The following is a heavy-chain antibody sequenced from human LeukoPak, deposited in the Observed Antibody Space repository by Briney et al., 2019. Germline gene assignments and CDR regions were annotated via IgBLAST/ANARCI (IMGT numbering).Heavy chain of an antibody. CDR2: IWYDGSNT. V-gene: IGHV3-33*01. D-gene: IGHD4-17*01. CDR1: GFTFSSYG. CDR3: ARDGVGYGDYGVYYYYYGMDV. Sequence: PGRSLRLSCAASGFTFSSYGMHWVRQAPGKGLEWVAAIWYDGSNTYYADSVKGRFTISRDNSKNTLYLQMNSLRAEDTAVYYCARDGVGYGDYGVYYYYYGMDVWGQGTTVTVSS. J-gene: IGHJ6*02.